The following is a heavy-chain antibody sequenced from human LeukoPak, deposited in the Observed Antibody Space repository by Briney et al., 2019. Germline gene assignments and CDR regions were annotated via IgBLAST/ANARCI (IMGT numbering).Heavy chain of an antibody. CDR3: ARSNHGCHDY. V-gene: IGHV3-74*01. J-gene: IGHJ4*02. CDR1: GFTFSSYW. D-gene: IGHD4-11*01. CDR2: INNDGSST. Sequence: GGSLRLSCADSGFTFSSYWMHWVRQAPGKGLVWVSRINNDGSSTPYADSVKGRFTISRDNAKNTLYLQMNSLRAEDTAVYYCARSNHGCHDYWGQGTLVTVSS.